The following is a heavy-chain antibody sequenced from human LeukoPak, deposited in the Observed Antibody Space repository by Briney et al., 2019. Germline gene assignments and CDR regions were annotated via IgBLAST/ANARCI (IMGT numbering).Heavy chain of an antibody. J-gene: IGHJ6*04. CDR3: ATEGGVNKALSL. D-gene: IGHD2/OR15-2a*01. Sequence: GGSLRLSCAASGFTFSDYYMSWIRQAPGKGLEWVSFISSTSSSIYYAGSVKGRFTISRDNAKNSLYLQMNSLRAEDTAVYYCATEGGVNKALSLWGKGTTVTISS. V-gene: IGHV3-11*01. CDR1: GFTFSDYY. CDR2: ISSTSSSI.